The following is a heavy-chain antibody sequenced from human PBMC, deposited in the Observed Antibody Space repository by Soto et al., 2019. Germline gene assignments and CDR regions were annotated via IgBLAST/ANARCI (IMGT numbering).Heavy chain of an antibody. V-gene: IGHV2-5*01. J-gene: IGHJ4*02. Sequence: QITLRESGPTLVNPTQTLTLSCTLSVFSINTGGVGVGWIRQPPGKAPEWLALLYWNDDEWYRPSLWYRLSVTNDGSENRVVLTMTHLDPTDTGTYYCAKRRAISNKLFFDHWGQGALVTVSS. CDR2: LYWNDDE. CDR1: VFSINTGGVG. CDR3: AKRRAISNKLFFDH. D-gene: IGHD4-4*01.